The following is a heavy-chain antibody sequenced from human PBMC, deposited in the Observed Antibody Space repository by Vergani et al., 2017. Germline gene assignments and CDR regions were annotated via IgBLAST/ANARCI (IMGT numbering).Heavy chain of an antibody. J-gene: IGHJ4*02. CDR3: ARVSDYVWGSYRYTYFDY. D-gene: IGHD3-16*02. Sequence: EVQLVESGGGLVKPGGSLRLSCAASGFSFSGYWMHWVRQSPEKGLVWVSRIKSDGSITNYADSVKGRFTISRDNAKNTLYLQMNSLRAEDTAVYYCARVSDYVWGSYRYTYFDYWGQGTLVTVSS. V-gene: IGHV3-74*01. CDR1: GFSFSGYW. CDR2: IKSDGSIT.